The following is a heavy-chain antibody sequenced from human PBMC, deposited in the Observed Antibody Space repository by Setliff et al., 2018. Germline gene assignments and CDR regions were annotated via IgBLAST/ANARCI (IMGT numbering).Heavy chain of an antibody. V-gene: IGHV1-18*01. CDR2: ISAYNGNT. CDR3: ARMAGWESATRFITIFGVVDY. CDR1: GYTFTTYG. D-gene: IGHD3-3*01. J-gene: IGHJ4*02. Sequence: WASVKVSCKASGYTFTTYGISWVRQAPGQGLEWMGWISAYNGNTNYAQKLQGRVTMTTDTSTSTAYMELRSLRSDDTAVYYCARMAGWESATRFITIFGVVDYWGQGTLVTVSS.